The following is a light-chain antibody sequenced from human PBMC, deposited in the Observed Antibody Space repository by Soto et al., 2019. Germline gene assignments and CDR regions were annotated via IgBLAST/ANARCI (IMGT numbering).Light chain of an antibody. CDR2: DAS. CDR1: QSISSW. CDR3: QQYNSYLMYT. J-gene: IGKJ2*01. V-gene: IGKV1-5*01. Sequence: DIQMTQSPSTVSASVGDRVTITCRASQSISSWLAWYQQKPGKAPKLLIYDASSLESGVPSRFSGSGSGTEFTLTISSLQPDDFATYYCQQYNSYLMYTFGQGTKLEIK.